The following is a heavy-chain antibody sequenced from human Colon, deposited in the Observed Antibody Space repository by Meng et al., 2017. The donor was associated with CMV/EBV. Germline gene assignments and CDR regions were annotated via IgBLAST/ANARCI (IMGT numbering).Heavy chain of an antibody. J-gene: IGHJ4*02. CDR2: ISGSGGST. Sequence: GESLKISCAAPGFTFSSYAMSWVRQAPGKGLEWVAAISGSGGSTYYADSVKGRFTISRDNSKNTLYLQMNSLRAEDTAVYYCAKSSKAIGAFDYWGQGTLVTVSS. CDR1: GFTFSSYA. CDR3: AKSSKAIGAFDY. V-gene: IGHV3-23*01. D-gene: IGHD2-2*01.